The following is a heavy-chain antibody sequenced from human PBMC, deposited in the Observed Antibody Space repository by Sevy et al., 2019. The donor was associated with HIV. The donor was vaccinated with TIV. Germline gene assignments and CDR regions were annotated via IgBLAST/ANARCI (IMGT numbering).Heavy chain of an antibody. V-gene: IGHV2-70*01. D-gene: IGHD1-1*01. Sequence: SGPTLVNPTQTLTLTCTFSGFSLSTSGMCVSWIRQPPGKALEWLALIAWDDDKYYSTSLKTRLTISKDTSKNQVVLTMTNMDPVDTATYYCARICPGTTKWRYFDYWGQGTLVTVSS. CDR1: GFSLSTSGMC. CDR3: ARICPGTTKWRYFDY. CDR2: IAWDDDK. J-gene: IGHJ4*02.